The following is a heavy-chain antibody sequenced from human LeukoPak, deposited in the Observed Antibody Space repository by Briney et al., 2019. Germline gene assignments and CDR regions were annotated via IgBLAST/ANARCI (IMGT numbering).Heavy chain of an antibody. CDR3: AKDRENGNGIWDAFDV. Sequence: QPGGSLRLSCAASGFTFNVYAMYWVRQAPGRGLEWVSTIGTPDPIYYANSVKGRFTISRDDSKNTLFLQMNSLRAEDSATYYCAKDRENGNGIWDAFDVWGQGTVAAVSS. D-gene: IGHD3-3*02. V-gene: IGHV3-23*01. J-gene: IGHJ3*01. CDR1: GFTFNVYA. CDR2: IGTPDPI.